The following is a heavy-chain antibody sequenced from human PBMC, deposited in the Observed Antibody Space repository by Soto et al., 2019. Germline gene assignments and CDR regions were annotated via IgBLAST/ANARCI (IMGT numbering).Heavy chain of an antibody. V-gene: IGHV1-18*01. CDR1: GYTFTIYD. D-gene: IGHD6-6*01. CDR2: VSGHSGER. Sequence: QVLLVQSGGEVKKPGASVKVSCKTSGYTFTIYDISWVRQAPGQGLEWMGWVSGHSGERKYAQRLQGRVTMTTDTSTSTAYMELRSLESDDTAIYYCARVGSSSSAIDCWGQGTLVTVSS. J-gene: IGHJ4*02. CDR3: ARVGSSSSAIDC.